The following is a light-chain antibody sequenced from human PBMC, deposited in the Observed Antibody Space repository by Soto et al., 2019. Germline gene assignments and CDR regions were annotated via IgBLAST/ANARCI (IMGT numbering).Light chain of an antibody. CDR2: DTS. Sequence: EIVMTQSPATLSVSPGARATLSCRASQSVSSKLVWYQQKPGQAPRLLIYDTSTRATGIPARFSGSGSGTEFTLTISSLQSEDFAVYYCQQYNTWSSITFGQGTRLEIK. CDR1: QSVSSK. CDR3: QQYNTWSSIT. J-gene: IGKJ5*01. V-gene: IGKV3-15*01.